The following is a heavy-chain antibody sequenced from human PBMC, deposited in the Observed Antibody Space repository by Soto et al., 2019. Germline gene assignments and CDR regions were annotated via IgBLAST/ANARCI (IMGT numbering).Heavy chain of an antibody. D-gene: IGHD4-4*01. J-gene: IGHJ4*02. CDR2: ISSSGSTI. Sequence: GGSLRLSCAASGFTFSSYEMNWVRQAPGKGLEWVSYISSSGSTIYCADSVKGRFTISRDNAKNSLYLQMNSLRAEDTAVYYCARASLRRNSWGYWGQGTLVTVSS. CDR1: GFTFSSYE. V-gene: IGHV3-48*03. CDR3: ARASLRRNSWGY.